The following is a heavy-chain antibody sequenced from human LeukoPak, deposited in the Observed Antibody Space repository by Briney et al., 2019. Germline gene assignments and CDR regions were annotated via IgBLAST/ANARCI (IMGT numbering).Heavy chain of an antibody. CDR3: ARWLSGSYYDDAFDI. CDR1: GGSISSGSYY. J-gene: IGHJ3*02. Sequence: SETLSLTCTVSGGSISSGSYYWSWIRQPAGKGLEWIGRIYTSGSTNYNPSLKSRVTISVDTSKNQFSLKLSSVTAADTAVYYCARWLSGSYYDDAFDIWGQGTMVTVSS. CDR2: IYTSGST. D-gene: IGHD1-26*01. V-gene: IGHV4-61*02.